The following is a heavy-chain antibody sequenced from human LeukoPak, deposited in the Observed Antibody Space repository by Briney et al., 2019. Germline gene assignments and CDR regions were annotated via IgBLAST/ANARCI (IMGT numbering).Heavy chain of an antibody. D-gene: IGHD2-2*01. CDR2: IYHSGST. CDR3: ARLTSNGATYFEY. Sequence: PSGTLSLTCAVSGGSISSSNWWSWVRQPPGKGLEWIGEIYHSGSTNYNPSLKSRVTISVDKSKNQFSLKLSSVTAADTAVYYCARLTSNGATYFEYWGQGTLVTVSS. J-gene: IGHJ4*02. CDR1: GGSISSSNW. V-gene: IGHV4-4*02.